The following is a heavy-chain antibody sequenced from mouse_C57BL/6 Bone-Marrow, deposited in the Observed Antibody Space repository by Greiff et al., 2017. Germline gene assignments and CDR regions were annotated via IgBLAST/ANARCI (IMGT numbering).Heavy chain of an antibody. J-gene: IGHJ2*02. CDR1: GYTFTSYW. CDR2: IDPSDSYT. Sequence: VQLQQSGAELVMPGASVKLSCKASGYTFTSYWMHWVKQRPGQGLEWIGEIDPSDSYTNYNQKFKGKSTLTVDKSSSTAYMQLSSLTSEDSAGYYCAREDGYYRGDGTSLSVSS. D-gene: IGHD2-3*01. CDR3: AREDGYY. V-gene: IGHV1-69*01.